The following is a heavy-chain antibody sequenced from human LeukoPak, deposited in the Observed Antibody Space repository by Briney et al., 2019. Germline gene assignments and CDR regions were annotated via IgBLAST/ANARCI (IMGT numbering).Heavy chain of an antibody. Sequence: GGSLRLSCAASGFTFSSYGMHWVRQAPGKWLEWVAFIRYDGSNKYYADSVKGRFTISRDNSKNTLYLQMNSLRAEDTAVYYCAKGSFVVVAELGLDYWGQGTLVTVSP. D-gene: IGHD2-15*01. CDR3: AKGSFVVVAELGLDY. CDR2: IRYDGSNK. CDR1: GFTFSSYG. V-gene: IGHV3-30*02. J-gene: IGHJ4*02.